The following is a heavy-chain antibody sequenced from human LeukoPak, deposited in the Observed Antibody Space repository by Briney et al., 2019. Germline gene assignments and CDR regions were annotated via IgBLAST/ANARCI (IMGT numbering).Heavy chain of an antibody. Sequence: ASVKVSCKASGYTSTGYYMHWVRQAPGQGLEWMGWINPNSGGTNYAQKFQGRVTMTRDMSTSTVYMELSSLRSEDTAVYYCARGGKPPRSPNDYWGQGTLVTVSS. CDR2: INPNSGGT. J-gene: IGHJ4*02. CDR3: ARGGKPPRSPNDY. V-gene: IGHV1-2*02. CDR1: GYTSTGYY.